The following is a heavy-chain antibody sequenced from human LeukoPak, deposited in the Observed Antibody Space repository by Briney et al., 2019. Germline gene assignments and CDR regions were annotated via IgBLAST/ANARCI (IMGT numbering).Heavy chain of an antibody. V-gene: IGHV3-23*01. J-gene: IGHJ3*02. CDR2: ISGSGGST. CDR1: GFTFSSYA. CDR3: AKDLLQDCGYSSGDDAFDI. Sequence: PGGSLRLSCAASGFTFSSYAMSWVRQAPGKGLEWVSAISGSGGSTYYADSVKGRFTISRDNSKNTLYLQMNSLRAEDTAVYYCAKDLLQDCGYSSGDDAFDIWGQGTMVTVSS. D-gene: IGHD5-18*01.